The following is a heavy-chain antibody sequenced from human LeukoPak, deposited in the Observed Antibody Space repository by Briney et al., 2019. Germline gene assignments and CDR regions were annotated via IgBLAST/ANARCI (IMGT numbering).Heavy chain of an antibody. CDR3: AREREAIKLMLYAYYFDY. CDR2: IYTSGST. CDR1: GASISSYY. D-gene: IGHD2-8*01. Sequence: SETLSLTCTVSGASISSYYWSWIRQPAGKGLEWIGRIYTSGSTNYNPSLKSRVTMSVDTSKNQFSLKLSSVTAADTAVYYCAREREAIKLMLYAYYFDYWGQGTLVTVSS. V-gene: IGHV4-4*07. J-gene: IGHJ4*02.